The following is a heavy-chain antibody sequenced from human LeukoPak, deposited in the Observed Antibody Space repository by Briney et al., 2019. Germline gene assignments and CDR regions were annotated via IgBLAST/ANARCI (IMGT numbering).Heavy chain of an antibody. Sequence: GASVKVSCKASGYTLTDYYIHWVGRAPGQGLEWMGWIHPKRGDPSYEQKVGGRVTMPSETSITTTAYLELTRLRSDDTAVYYCARGCFAASADYWGQGTMATDSS. CDR1: GYTLTDYY. CDR3: ARGCFAASADY. J-gene: IGHJ4*02. V-gene: IGHV1-2*02. D-gene: IGHD6-25*01. CDR2: IHPKRGDP.